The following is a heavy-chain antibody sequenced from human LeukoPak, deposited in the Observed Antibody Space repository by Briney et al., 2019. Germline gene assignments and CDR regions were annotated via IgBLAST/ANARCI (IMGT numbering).Heavy chain of an antibody. CDR2: INSDGYST. D-gene: IGHD3-16*01. J-gene: IGHJ4*02. Sequence: PGGSLRLSCAASGFTFSGYWMHWVRQAPGKGLVWVSRINSDGYSTSYADSVKGRFTTSRDNAKNTLYLQMNSLRAEDTAVYYCARATWGSYFDYWGQGTLVTVSS. CDR3: ARATWGSYFDY. CDR1: GFTFSGYW. V-gene: IGHV3-74*01.